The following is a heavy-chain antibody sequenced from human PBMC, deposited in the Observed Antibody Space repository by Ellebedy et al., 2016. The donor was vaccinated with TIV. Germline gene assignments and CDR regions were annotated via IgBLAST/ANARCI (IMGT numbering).Heavy chain of an antibody. J-gene: IGHJ2*01. V-gene: IGHV4-34*01. CDR3: ARAPYDVYRYFHL. CDR2: MNHSGST. Sequence: MPSETLSLTCGVYGGSFSGYYWTWIRQPTGQGLQWIGEMNHSGSTNYNPSLKSRVTISVDTSKNQFSLKLSSVTAADTAVYFCARAPYDVYRYFHLWGRGTLVAVSS. D-gene: IGHD3-3*01. CDR1: GGSFSGYY.